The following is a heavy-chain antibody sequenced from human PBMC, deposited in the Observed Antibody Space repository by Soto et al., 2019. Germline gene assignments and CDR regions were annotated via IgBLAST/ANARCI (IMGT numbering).Heavy chain of an antibody. V-gene: IGHV1-18*01. J-gene: IGHJ4*02. Sequence: QVQLVQYGAEVKKPGASLKVSCKASGYTFNFYGITWVRQAPGQGLEWMGWISGFNGNTNYAADLQGRVTMTTDTSTSTAYMELRGLRSVDTAVYYCARIGVSSGHESPDFDSWGQGTLVTVSS. D-gene: IGHD3-16*01. CDR1: GYTFNFYG. CDR2: ISGFNGNT. CDR3: ARIGVSSGHESPDFDS.